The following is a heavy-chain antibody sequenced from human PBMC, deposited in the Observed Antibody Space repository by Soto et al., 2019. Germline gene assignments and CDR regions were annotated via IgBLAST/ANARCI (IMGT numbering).Heavy chain of an antibody. J-gene: IGHJ6*02. Sequence: GGSLRLSCAASGFAFSGFEMNWVRQAPGKGLEWVSYISSGASNMYYADSVKGRFTISRDNAQSSLYLQMNSLRVEDTAVYYCARDPNYDFWSGYRDKEGTYGMDVWGQGTTVTVSS. CDR2: ISSGASNM. CDR1: GFAFSGFE. D-gene: IGHD3-3*01. CDR3: ARDPNYDFWSGYRDKEGTYGMDV. V-gene: IGHV3-48*03.